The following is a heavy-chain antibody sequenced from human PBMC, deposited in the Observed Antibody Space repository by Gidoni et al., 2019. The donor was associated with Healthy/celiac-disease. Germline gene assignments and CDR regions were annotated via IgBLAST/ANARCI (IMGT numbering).Heavy chain of an antibody. D-gene: IGHD1-1*01. CDR3: AKDIGTRVLDY. Sequence: VQLVETGGVVVQPGGSLRLSCAASGFTFDDYTMNWVRQAPWKGLECVSLISWDGGSTYYADSVKGRFTISRDNSKNSLYLQMNSLRTEDTALYYCAKDIGTRVLDYWGQGTLVTVSS. V-gene: IGHV3-43*01. CDR1: GFTFDDYT. J-gene: IGHJ4*02. CDR2: ISWDGGST.